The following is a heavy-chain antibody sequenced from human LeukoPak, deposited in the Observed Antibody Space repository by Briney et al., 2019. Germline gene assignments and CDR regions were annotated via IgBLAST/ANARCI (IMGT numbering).Heavy chain of an antibody. CDR1: GGSFSGYY. D-gene: IGHD3-10*01. CDR3: AGSRNVLLRFGELFRPYYFDY. J-gene: IGHJ4*02. CDR2: INHSGST. V-gene: IGHV4-34*01. Sequence: SETLSLTCAVYGGSFSGYYWSWIRQPPGKGLEWIGEINHSGSTNYNPSLKSRVTISVDTSKNQFSLKLSSVTAADKAVYYCAGSRNVLLRFGELFRPYYFDYWGQGTLVTVSS.